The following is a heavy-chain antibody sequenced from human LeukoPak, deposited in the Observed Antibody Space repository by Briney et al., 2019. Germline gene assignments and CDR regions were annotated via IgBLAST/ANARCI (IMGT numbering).Heavy chain of an antibody. Sequence: ASVKVSCKASGYTFTSYGISWVRQAPGQGLEWMGWISAYNGNTNYAQKLQGRVTMTTDTSTSTAYMELRSLRSDDTAVYYCARGFGESILRFSLGYFDYWGQGTLVTVSS. CDR2: ISAYNGNT. CDR1: GYTFTSYG. CDR3: ARGFGESILRFSLGYFDY. V-gene: IGHV1-18*01. J-gene: IGHJ4*02. D-gene: IGHD3-3*01.